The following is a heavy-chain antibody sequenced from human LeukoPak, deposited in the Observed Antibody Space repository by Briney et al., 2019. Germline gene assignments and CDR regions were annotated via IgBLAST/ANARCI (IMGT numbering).Heavy chain of an antibody. CDR2: ISGSGGST. CDR1: GFTFSTYG. J-gene: IGHJ4*02. D-gene: IGHD3-22*01. Sequence: PGGSLRLSCAASGFTFSTYGMTWVRQAPGKGLEWVSTISGSGGSTYYADSVKGRFTISRDNSKSTLYLQMNSLRAEDTAVYYCAKPLWTYDSSGHYSSFDFWGQGTLVTVSS. V-gene: IGHV3-23*01. CDR3: AKPLWTYDSSGHYSSFDF.